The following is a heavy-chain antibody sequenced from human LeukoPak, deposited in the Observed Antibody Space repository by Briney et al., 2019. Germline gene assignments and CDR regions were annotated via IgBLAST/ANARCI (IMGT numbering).Heavy chain of an antibody. CDR2: IYYSGGT. CDR3: ARLNSGSYYYYGMDV. J-gene: IGHJ6*02. D-gene: IGHD1-26*01. V-gene: IGHV4-59*08. CDR1: GGSISSYY. Sequence: SGTLSLTCTVSGGSISSYYWSWIRQPPGKGLEWIGYIYYSGGTNYNPSLKSRVTISVDTSKNQFSLKLSSVTAADTAVYYCARLNSGSYYYYGMDVWGQGTTVTVSS.